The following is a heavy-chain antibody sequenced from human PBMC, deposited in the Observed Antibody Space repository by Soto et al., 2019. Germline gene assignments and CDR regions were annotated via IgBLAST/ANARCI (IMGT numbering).Heavy chain of an antibody. CDR3: ARDHPSYDFWSGYPLGEPKAPGMDV. CDR1: GFPFNTYG. Sequence: SLRLSCAASGFPFNTYGMHWVRQAPGKGLEWVAVISYDGSNKYYADSVKGRFTISRDNSKNTLYLQMNSLRAEDTAVYYRARDHPSYDFWSGYPLGEPKAPGMDVWGQGTTVTVSS. V-gene: IGHV3-30*03. D-gene: IGHD3-3*01. J-gene: IGHJ6*02. CDR2: ISYDGSNK.